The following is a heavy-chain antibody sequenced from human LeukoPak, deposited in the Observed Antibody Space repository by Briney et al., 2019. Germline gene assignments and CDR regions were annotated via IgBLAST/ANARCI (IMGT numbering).Heavy chain of an antibody. CDR3: ARGYCSGGSCYPADY. Sequence: SVKVSCKASGGTFSSYAISWVRQAPGQGLEWMGRIIPILGIANYAQKFQGRVTITADKSTSTAYMELSSLRSEDTAVYYCARGYCSGGSCYPADYWGQRTLVTVSS. J-gene: IGHJ4*02. D-gene: IGHD2-15*01. CDR2: IIPILGIA. V-gene: IGHV1-69*04. CDR1: GGTFSSYA.